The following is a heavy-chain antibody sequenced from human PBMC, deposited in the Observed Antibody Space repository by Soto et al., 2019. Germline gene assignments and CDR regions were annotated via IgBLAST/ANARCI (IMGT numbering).Heavy chain of an antibody. Sequence: EVQLLESGGGLVQPGGSLRLSCAASGFTFSSYAMSWVRQAPGKGLEWVSAISGSGGSTYYADSVKGRFTISRDNSKNTLYVQMDSLRSEDTAVYYCARAPYYDFWSGYYSPDAFDIWGQGTMVTVSS. D-gene: IGHD3-3*01. V-gene: IGHV3-23*01. CDR1: GFTFSSYA. J-gene: IGHJ3*02. CDR2: ISGSGGST. CDR3: ARAPYYDFWSGYYSPDAFDI.